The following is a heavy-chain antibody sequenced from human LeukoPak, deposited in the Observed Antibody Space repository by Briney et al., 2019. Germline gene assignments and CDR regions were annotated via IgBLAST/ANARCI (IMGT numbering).Heavy chain of an antibody. Sequence: PGRSLRLSCAASGFTFTMFSMSWPRQAPGKGLECIALIRGRSDTTYYADSVQGRFTISRDNAEDSVYLQMNSLRVEDTAVYYCARTYDFGIGPPGDAFDNWGQGTLVTVFS. D-gene: IGHD3-3*01. CDR1: GFTFTMFS. J-gene: IGHJ3*02. CDR3: ARTYDFGIGPPGDAFDN. CDR2: IRGRSDTT. V-gene: IGHV3-48*01.